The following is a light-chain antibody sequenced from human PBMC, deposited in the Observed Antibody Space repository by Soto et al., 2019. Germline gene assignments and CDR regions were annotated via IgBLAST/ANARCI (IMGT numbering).Light chain of an antibody. CDR2: AAS. J-gene: IGKJ2*03. V-gene: IGKV1-17*01. CDR1: QDISNY. Sequence: DIQMTQSPSSLSASVGDRVTITCQASQDISNYLNWYQQKPGKAPKRLIYAASSLEGGVPSRFSGSGSGTEFTLTIRSLQPEDFATYYCLQHSSYPYSFGQGTKLEIK. CDR3: LQHSSYPYS.